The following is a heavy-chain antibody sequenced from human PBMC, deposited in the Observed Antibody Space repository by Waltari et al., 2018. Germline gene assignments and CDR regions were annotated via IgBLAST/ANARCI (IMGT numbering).Heavy chain of an antibody. CDR2: IYHSGST. CDR1: GYSISSGYY. D-gene: IGHD6-13*01. J-gene: IGHJ5*02. Sequence: QVQLQESGPGLVKPSETLSLTCAVSGYSISSGYYWGWIRQPPGKGLEWIGSIYHSGSTYSNPALKSRVTISVDTSKNQFSLKLSSVTAADTAVYYCARLLYGSSWYDNWFDPWGQGTLVTVSS. CDR3: ARLLYGSSWYDNWFDP. V-gene: IGHV4-38-2*01.